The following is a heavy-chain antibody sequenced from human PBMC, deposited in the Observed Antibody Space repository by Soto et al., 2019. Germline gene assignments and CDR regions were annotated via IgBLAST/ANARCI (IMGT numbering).Heavy chain of an antibody. CDR2: IIPILGIA. CDR1: GGTFSSYT. CDR3: AGRCGGVYDPREY. J-gene: IGHJ4*02. Sequence: QVQLVQTGAEVKNPGSSVKVSCKASGGTFSSYTISWVRQAPGQGLEWMGRIIPILGIANYAQKFQGRVTITADKSTSTAYMELSSLRSEDTAVYYCAGRCGGVYDPREYWGQGALVTVSS. V-gene: IGHV1-69*02. D-gene: IGHD3-3*01.